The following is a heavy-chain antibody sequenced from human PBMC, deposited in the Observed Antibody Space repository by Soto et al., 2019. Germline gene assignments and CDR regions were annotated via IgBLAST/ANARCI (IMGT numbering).Heavy chain of an antibody. CDR2: IYYSGST. CDR1: GGSISGSSYY. V-gene: IGHV4-39*01. J-gene: IGHJ5*01. Sequence: QLQLQGSGPGLVKPSETLSLTCSVSGGSISGSSYYWGWVRQPPGKGLEWIRSIYYSGSTYYNPPLRTRVTISVDTSKNQFSLKLSSVTAADTAVYYCARSAGYCSSTNCHVSWFDSWGQGTLVTVSS. CDR3: ARSAGYCSSTNCHVSWFDS. D-gene: IGHD2-2*01.